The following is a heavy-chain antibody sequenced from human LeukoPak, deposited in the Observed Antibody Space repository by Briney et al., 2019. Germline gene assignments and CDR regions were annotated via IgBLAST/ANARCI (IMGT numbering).Heavy chain of an antibody. CDR1: GFTFSTYG. D-gene: IGHD3-10*01. J-gene: IGHJ4*02. Sequence: PGGSLRLSCVASGFTFSTYGMSWVRQAPGKGLEWVSAISGSGGSTYYADSVKGRFTISRDNSKNTLYLQMNSLRAEDTAVYYCAKDLRITMVRGVIANDYWGQGTLVTVSS. CDR3: AKDLRITMVRGVIANDY. CDR2: ISGSGGST. V-gene: IGHV3-23*01.